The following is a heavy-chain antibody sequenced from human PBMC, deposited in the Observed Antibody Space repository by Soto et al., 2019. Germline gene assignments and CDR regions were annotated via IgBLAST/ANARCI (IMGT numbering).Heavy chain of an antibody. CDR2: IYWDDDK. V-gene: IGHV2-5*02. Sequence: QITLKESGPTLVKPTQTLTLTCTFSGFSLSTSGVGVGWIRQPPGKALEWLALIYWDDDKRYSPSLKSRLTTTKDTSKNQVVLTMTNMDPVDTATYYCAHSPKNWGYYYYGMDVWGQGTTVTVSS. CDR3: AHSPKNWGYYYYGMDV. D-gene: IGHD7-27*01. J-gene: IGHJ6*02. CDR1: GFSLSTSGVG.